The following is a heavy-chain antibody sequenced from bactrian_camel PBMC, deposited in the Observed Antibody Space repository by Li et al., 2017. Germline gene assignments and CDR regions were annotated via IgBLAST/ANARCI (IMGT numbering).Heavy chain of an antibody. D-gene: IGHD2*01. V-gene: IGHV3S53*01. Sequence: HVQLVESGGGSVQTGGSLRLSCVATGYHVFSSCTMGWYRQAPGKERALVARITTDGITTYADSVKGRFAAFQDLAVNTLYLEMNNLQTEDTAVYYCAACSSSTYYTDPYSYWGQGTQVTVS. CDR2: ITTDGIT. CDR1: GYHVFSSCT. CDR3: AACSSSTYYTDPYSY. J-gene: IGHJ4*01.